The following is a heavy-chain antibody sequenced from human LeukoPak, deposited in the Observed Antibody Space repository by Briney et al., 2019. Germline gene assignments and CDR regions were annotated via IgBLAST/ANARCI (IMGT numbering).Heavy chain of an antibody. D-gene: IGHD4-11*01. CDR3: ATESKAKGPYYYYGMDA. V-gene: IGHV1-18*01. CDR1: GYTFTSYG. J-gene: IGHJ6*02. CDR2: ISAYNGNT. Sequence: ASVKVSCKASGYTFTSYGISWVRQAPGQGLEWMGWISAYNGNTNYAQKLQGRVTMTTDTSTSTAYMELRSLRSEDTAVYYCATESKAKGPYYYYGMDAWGQGTTVTVSS.